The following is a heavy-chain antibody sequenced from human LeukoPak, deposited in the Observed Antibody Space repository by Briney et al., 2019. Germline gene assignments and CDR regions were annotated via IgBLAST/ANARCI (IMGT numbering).Heavy chain of an antibody. D-gene: IGHD1-26*01. CDR3: ARGRDSGSRTYYFDY. CDR2: ISPYSGGT. CDR1: GYTFTTYG. J-gene: IGHJ4*02. V-gene: IGHV1-2*02. Sequence: ASVKVSCKASGYTFTTYGIDWVRQAPGQGLEWLAWISPYSGGTKYAQKFQGRVTLTRDTSISAAYMELSSLRSDDTAVYFCARGRDSGSRTYYFDYWGQGTLVTVSS.